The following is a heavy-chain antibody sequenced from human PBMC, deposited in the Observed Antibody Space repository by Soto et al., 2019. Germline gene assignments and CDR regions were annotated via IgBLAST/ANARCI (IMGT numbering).Heavy chain of an antibody. CDR1: GFTLSNFA. D-gene: IGHD1-26*01. V-gene: IGHV3-23*01. CDR2: VGGADDT. CDR3: AKDAVSYNSVWDAFDI. J-gene: IGHJ3*02. Sequence: PVGSLRLSCVASGFTLSNFAMSWVRQAPGEGLEWVSSVGGADDTYYADSVEGRFTISRDNSKNTLYLQLSSLSAGDTAVYYCAKDAVSYNSVWDAFDIWGQGTLVTVSS.